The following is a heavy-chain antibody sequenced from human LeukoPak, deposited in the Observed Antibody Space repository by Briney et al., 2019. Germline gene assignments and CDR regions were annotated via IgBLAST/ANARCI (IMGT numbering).Heavy chain of an antibody. Sequence: ASVKVSCKASGYTFTGYYMHWVRQAPGQGLEWMGWINPNSGGTNYAQKFQGRVTMTRDTSISTAYMELSRLRSDDTAVYYCARDLRDILTGYYPPYYMDVWGKGTTVTVSS. V-gene: IGHV1-2*02. CDR1: GYTFTGYY. CDR2: INPNSGGT. D-gene: IGHD3-9*01. J-gene: IGHJ6*03. CDR3: ARDLRDILTGYYPPYYMDV.